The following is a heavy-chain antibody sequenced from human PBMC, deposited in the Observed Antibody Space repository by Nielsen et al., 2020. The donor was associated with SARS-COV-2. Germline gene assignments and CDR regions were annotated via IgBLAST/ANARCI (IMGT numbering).Heavy chain of an antibody. Sequence: WVRQAPGQGLEWMGRINPNSGDTEYAQKFQGRVTLTRDTSISTANMELSSLKSDDTAVYYCARDKNDDILTGWLYYYYGMDVWGQGTTVTVSS. V-gene: IGHV1-2*06. CDR3: ARDKNDDILTGWLYYYYGMDV. J-gene: IGHJ6*02. D-gene: IGHD3-9*01. CDR2: INPNSGDT.